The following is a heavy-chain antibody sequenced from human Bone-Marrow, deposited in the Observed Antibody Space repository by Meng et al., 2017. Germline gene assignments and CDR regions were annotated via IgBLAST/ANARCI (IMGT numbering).Heavy chain of an antibody. CDR2: IYHSGST. J-gene: IGHJ4*02. CDR1: GYSISSGYY. Sequence: SETLSLTCTVSGYSISSGYYWGWIRPPPGKGLEWIGSIYHSGSTYYNPSLKSRVTISVDASKNQFSLKLSSVTAADTAVYYCARLNYDILTGDYWGQGTLVTVSS. V-gene: IGHV4-38-2*02. D-gene: IGHD3-9*01. CDR3: ARLNYDILTGDY.